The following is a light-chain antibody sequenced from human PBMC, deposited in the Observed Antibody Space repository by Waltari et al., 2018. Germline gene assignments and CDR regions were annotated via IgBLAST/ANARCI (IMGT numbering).Light chain of an antibody. J-gene: IGKJ1*01. V-gene: IGKV1-5*03. Sequence: DIQMTQSPSTLSASVGDRVTITCRASQSISNWLAWYQQKPGKAPKLLIYEASSLERGVPSRFSGSGSGTEFTLTISSLQPDDFATYYCQQYSSYSRTFGQGTKVEIK. CDR2: EAS. CDR1: QSISNW. CDR3: QQYSSYSRT.